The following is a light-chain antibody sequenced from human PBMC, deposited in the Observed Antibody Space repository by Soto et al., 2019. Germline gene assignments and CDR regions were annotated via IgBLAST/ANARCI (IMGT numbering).Light chain of an antibody. CDR3: CSYAASSALGV. Sequence: QSVLTQPASVSGSPGQSITISCTGTNSDVGTYELVSWYQQHPGRAPKLMIYEGSKRPSGVSNRFSGSKSGDTASLTISGLQAEDEANYYCCSYAASSALGVFGGGTKLTVL. J-gene: IGLJ3*02. V-gene: IGLV2-23*01. CDR2: EGS. CDR1: NSDVGTYEL.